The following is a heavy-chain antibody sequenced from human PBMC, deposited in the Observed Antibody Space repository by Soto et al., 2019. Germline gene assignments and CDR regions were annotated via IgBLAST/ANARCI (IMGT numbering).Heavy chain of an antibody. CDR1: GFPFSSYA. CDR3: ARSLFMVAPDSEPFDY. V-gene: IGHV3-23*01. J-gene: IGHJ4*02. CDR2: ISGGGNDR. Sequence: GGSLRLSCAASGFPFSSYAMSWVRQTPEGGLEWVAAISGGGNDRYCVDFVQGRFTFSRDNSRNILYLHMNSLRADDTAMYFCARSLFMVAPDSEPFDYWGQGTLVTVSS. D-gene: IGHD3-22*01.